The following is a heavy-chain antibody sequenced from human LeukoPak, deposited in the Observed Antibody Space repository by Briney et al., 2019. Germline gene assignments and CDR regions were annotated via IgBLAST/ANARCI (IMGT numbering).Heavy chain of an antibody. J-gene: IGHJ6*03. V-gene: IGHV4-34*01. Sequence: SETLSLTCAVYGGSFSGYYWSWIRQPPGKGLEWIGEINHSGSTNYNPSLKSRVTISVDTSKNQFSLKLSSVTAADTAVYYCARSVDTAMAYYSTTWTSGAKGPRSPSP. CDR3: ARSVDTAMAYYSTTWTS. CDR1: GGSFSGYY. D-gene: IGHD5-18*01. CDR2: INHSGST.